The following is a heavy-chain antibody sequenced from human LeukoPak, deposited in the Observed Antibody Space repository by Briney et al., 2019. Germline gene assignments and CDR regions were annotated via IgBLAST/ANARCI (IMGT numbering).Heavy chain of an antibody. Sequence: ASVKVSCKASGYTFTSYGISWVRQAPGQGPEWMGWIAVYNGDTKFLQKFQGRVTLTTDASTNTAYMELTRLTSDDTAVYYCAREGNGLLSKDFDYWGQGTTVTVSS. CDR2: IAVYNGDT. V-gene: IGHV1-18*01. D-gene: IGHD2/OR15-2a*01. CDR1: GYTFTSYG. J-gene: IGHJ4*03. CDR3: AREGNGLLSKDFDY.